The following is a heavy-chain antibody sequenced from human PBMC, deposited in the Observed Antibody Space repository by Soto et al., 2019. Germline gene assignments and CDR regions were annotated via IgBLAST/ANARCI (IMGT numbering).Heavy chain of an antibody. CDR1: GYLFTSYG. V-gene: IGHV1-18*01. Sequence: QAHLVQSGPEVKKPGASVKVSCKGSGYLFTSYGIAWVRQARGQGLEWMGWISAHNGNTEYAQKFQGRVTVTRDTSTSTAYLELRSLRSDDTALYYCARGRYGDYWGQGVLVTVSS. CDR2: ISAHNGNT. J-gene: IGHJ4*02. D-gene: IGHD4-17*01. CDR3: ARGRYGDY.